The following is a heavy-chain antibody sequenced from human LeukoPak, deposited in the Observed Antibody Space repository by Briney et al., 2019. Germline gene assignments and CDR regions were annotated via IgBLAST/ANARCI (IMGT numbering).Heavy chain of an antibody. CDR3: ANGNSGWYRDDY. CDR1: GFTFSSYA. J-gene: IGHJ4*02. V-gene: IGHV3-23*01. Sequence: GGSLRLSCAASGFTFSSYAMSWVRQAPGKGLEWVSAISGSGGSTYHADSVKGQFTISRDNSKNTLYLQMNSLRAEDTAVYYCANGNSGWYRDDYWGQGTLVTVSS. CDR2: ISGSGGST. D-gene: IGHD6-19*01.